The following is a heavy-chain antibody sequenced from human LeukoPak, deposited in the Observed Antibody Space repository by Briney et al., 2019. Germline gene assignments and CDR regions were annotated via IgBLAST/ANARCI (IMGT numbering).Heavy chain of an antibody. Sequence: GGSLRLSCAASGFTFSSYGMHWVRQAPGKGLEWVAIIWYDGSNQYYADSVKGRFTISRDNAKNSLYLQMNSLRAEDTALYYCAKLTGYYSHFDYWGQGTLVTVSS. CDR1: GFTFSSYG. J-gene: IGHJ4*02. CDR2: IWYDGSNQ. CDR3: AKLTGYYSHFDY. D-gene: IGHD3-9*01. V-gene: IGHV3-30*02.